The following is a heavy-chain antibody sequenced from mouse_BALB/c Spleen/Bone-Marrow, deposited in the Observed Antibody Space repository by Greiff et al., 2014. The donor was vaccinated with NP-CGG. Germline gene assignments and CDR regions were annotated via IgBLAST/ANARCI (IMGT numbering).Heavy chain of an antibody. CDR2: ICSGGSFT. J-gene: IGHJ1*01. CDR3: VSPHYHGSSSWWYFDV. V-gene: IGHV5-6*01. Sequence: EVQRVESGGDLVKPGGSLKLSCAASGFTFSSYGMSWVRQTPDKRLEWVATICSGGSFTYFPDSVKGRFTFSSDNAKNTLFLQMSSLKTEDTAMYYCVSPHYHGSSSWWYFDVWGAGTTVTVSS. D-gene: IGHD1-1*01. CDR1: GFTFSSYG.